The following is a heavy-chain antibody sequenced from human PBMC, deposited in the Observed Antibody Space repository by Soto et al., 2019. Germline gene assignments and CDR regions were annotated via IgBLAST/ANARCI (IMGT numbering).Heavy chain of an antibody. CDR3: AKSTGGTANGMGV. J-gene: IGHJ6*02. D-gene: IGHD2-8*02. V-gene: IGHV3-9*01. CDR2: ISWNSGTM. CDR1: GFSFDDYA. Sequence: EVQVVESGGGLVQPGRSLRLSCAASGFSFDDYAMHWVRQAPGKGLVGVSGISWNSGTMGYADSVKGRFTISRDNXKNSLYLQMNSLRAEDTALYYCAKSTGGTANGMGVWGQGTTVTVSS.